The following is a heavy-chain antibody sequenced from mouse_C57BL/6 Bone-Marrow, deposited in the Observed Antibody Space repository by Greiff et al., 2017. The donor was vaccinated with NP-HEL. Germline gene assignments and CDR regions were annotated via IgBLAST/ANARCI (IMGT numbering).Heavy chain of an antibody. V-gene: IGHV1-5*01. J-gene: IGHJ1*03. CDR2: IYPGNSDT. CDR1: GYTFTSYW. Sequence: EVQLQQSGTVLARPGASVKMSCKTSGYTFTSYWMHWVKQRLGQGLEWIGAIYPGNSDTSYNQKFKGKAKLTAVTSASTAYMELSSLTNEDSAVYYCTKTDGYPYFDVWGTGTTVTVSS. CDR3: TKTDGYPYFDV. D-gene: IGHD2-3*01.